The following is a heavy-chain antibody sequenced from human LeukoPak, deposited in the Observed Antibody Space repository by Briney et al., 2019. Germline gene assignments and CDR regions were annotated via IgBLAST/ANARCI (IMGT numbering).Heavy chain of an antibody. CDR2: ISGSGGST. V-gene: IGHV3-23*01. J-gene: IGHJ3*02. Sequence: GGSLRLSCAASGFTVSSNYMSWVRQAPGKGLEWVSAISGSGGSTYYADSVKGRFTISRDNSKNTLYLQMNSLRAEDTAVYYCAKDGSFGVVIINAFDIWGQGTMVTVSS. CDR3: AKDGSFGVVIINAFDI. CDR1: GFTVSSNY. D-gene: IGHD3-3*02.